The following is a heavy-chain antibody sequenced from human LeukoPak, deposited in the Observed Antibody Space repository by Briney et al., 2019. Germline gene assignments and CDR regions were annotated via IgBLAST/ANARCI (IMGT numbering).Heavy chain of an antibody. Sequence: PGGSLRLSCAASGFTFSSYWMSWVRQAPGKGLEWVANIKQDGSEKYYVDSVKGRFTISRDNAKNSLYLQMNSLRAEDTAVYYCARLRREYYYGSGSYYSDYWGQGTLVTVSS. D-gene: IGHD3-10*01. CDR3: ARLRREYYYGSGSYYSDY. V-gene: IGHV3-7*01. CDR1: GFTFSSYW. CDR2: IKQDGSEK. J-gene: IGHJ4*02.